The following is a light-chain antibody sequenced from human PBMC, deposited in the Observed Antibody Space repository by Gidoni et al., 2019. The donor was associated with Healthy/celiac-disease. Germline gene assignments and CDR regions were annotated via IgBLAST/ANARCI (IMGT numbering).Light chain of an antibody. CDR2: AAS. J-gene: IGKJ1*01. Sequence: AIRLTQSPSSLSASTGDRVTITCRASQGISSYLVWYQQKPGKAPKLLIYAASTLQSGVPSRCSGSGSGTDFTLTISCLQSEDFATYYCQQYYSYPQTFGQGTKVEIK. CDR1: QGISSY. V-gene: IGKV1-8*01. CDR3: QQYYSYPQT.